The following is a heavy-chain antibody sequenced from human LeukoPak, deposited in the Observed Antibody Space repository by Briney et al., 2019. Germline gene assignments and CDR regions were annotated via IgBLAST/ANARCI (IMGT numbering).Heavy chain of an antibody. D-gene: IGHD2-2*01. CDR2: INPNSGGT. J-gene: IGHJ4*02. CDR3: ARDSCSSTSCLSIDDY. CDR1: GYTFIAYY. V-gene: IGHV1-2*02. Sequence: ASVKVSCKASGYTFIAYYMHWVRQAPGQGLEWMGWINPNSGGTNYAQKFQGRVTMTRDTSVSTVYMELSRLRSDDTAVYYCARDSCSSTSCLSIDDYWGQGTLVTVSS.